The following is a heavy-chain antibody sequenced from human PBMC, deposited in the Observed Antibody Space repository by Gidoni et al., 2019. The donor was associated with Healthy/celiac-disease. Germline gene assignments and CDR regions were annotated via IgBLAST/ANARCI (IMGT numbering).Heavy chain of an antibody. J-gene: IGHJ6*02. CDR1: GLTFSSYR. CDR2: IWDDGSNK. Sequence: QVQLVESGGGVVQPGRSLRLSCAASGLTFSSYRRHWVRQAPGKGLEWVAVIWDDGSNKYYADSVKGRFTISRDNSKNTLYLQMNSLRAEETAVYYSARTYYDYGWGSQNGMDVWGQGTTVTVSS. CDR3: ARTYYDYGWGSQNGMDV. V-gene: IGHV3-33*01. D-gene: IGHD3-16*01.